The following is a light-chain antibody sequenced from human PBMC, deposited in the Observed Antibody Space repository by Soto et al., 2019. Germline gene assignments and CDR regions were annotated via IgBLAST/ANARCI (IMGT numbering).Light chain of an antibody. J-gene: IGKJ4*01. CDR1: QDIGNY. Sequence: DIQMPQSPSSLSASAGDRVTITCQASQDIGNYLSWYQQKPGKAPKLLIYDASNLETGVPSRFSGSGSGTDFTFTISGLQPEDLATYYCQQYDNLPLTFGGGTKVEIK. CDR2: DAS. V-gene: IGKV1-33*01. CDR3: QQYDNLPLT.